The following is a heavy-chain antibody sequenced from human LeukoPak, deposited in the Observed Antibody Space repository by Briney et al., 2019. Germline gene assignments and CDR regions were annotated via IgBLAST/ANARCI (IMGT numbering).Heavy chain of an antibody. D-gene: IGHD2-15*01. Sequence: GGSLRLSCAASGFTVSSNYTSWVRQAPGEGLAWVSVIYTSGYTYYTDSVKGRFTISRDSSKNTLFLHMNSLRAEDTAVYYCAREREYCSGGSCYPNWYFDLWGRGTLVTVSS. V-gene: IGHV3-53*01. CDR2: IYTSGYT. CDR1: GFTVSSNY. J-gene: IGHJ2*01. CDR3: AREREYCSGGSCYPNWYFDL.